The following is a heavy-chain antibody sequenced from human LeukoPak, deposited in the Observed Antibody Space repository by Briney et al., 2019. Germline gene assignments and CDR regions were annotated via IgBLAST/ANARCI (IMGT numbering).Heavy chain of an antibody. CDR3: ARANYCSGGSCYSGYDAFAI. D-gene: IGHD2-15*01. Sequence: GESLKISCKGSGYSFTSYWIGWVRQMPGKGLEWMGIIYPGDSDTRYSPSFQGQVTISADKSISTAYLQWSSLKASDTAMYYCARANYCSGGSCYSGYDAFAIWGQGTMVTVSS. CDR2: IYPGDSDT. J-gene: IGHJ3*02. CDR1: GYSFTSYW. V-gene: IGHV5-51*01.